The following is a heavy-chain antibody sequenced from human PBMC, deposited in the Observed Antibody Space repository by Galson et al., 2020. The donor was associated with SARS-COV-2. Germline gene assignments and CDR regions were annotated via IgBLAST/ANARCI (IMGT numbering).Heavy chain of an antibody. J-gene: IGHJ3*02. CDR1: GFSLSSRGMC. V-gene: IGHV2-70*11. Sequence: ESGHTLVKPTQTLTLTCTFSGFSLSSRGMCVSWIRQPPGKALEWLARIDWDNNKYYNTSLKTRLTISKDTSKNQVVLTMTNMDPVDTATYYCARIVSRTVADTGRRGAFDIWGQGTMVTVSS. D-gene: IGHD6-19*01. CDR3: ARIVSRTVADTGRRGAFDI. CDR2: IDWDNNK.